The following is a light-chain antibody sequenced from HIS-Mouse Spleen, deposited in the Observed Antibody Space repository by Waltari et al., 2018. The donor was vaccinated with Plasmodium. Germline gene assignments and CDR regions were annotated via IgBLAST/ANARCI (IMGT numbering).Light chain of an antibody. CDR2: GAS. V-gene: IGKV3-15*01. Sequence: EIVMPQSPATLSVSPGESATLSCRASQSVRHNLAWYQQKPGQAPRLLIYGASTRATGIPARFSGSGSGTEFTLTISSLQSEDFAVYYCQQYNNWSFTFGPGTKVDIK. CDR1: QSVRHN. J-gene: IGKJ3*01. CDR3: QQYNNWSFT.